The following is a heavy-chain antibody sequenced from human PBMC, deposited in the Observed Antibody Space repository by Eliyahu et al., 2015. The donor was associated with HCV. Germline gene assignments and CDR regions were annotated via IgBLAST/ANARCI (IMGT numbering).Heavy chain of an antibody. Sequence: EVQLVESGGGLVKPGGSLRLSCAASGFTFSSYSMNWVRQAPGKGLEWVSSISSSSSYIYYADSVKGRFTISRDNAKNSLYLQMNSLRAEDTAVYYCARDLGHYYDSSGYYFDYWGQGTLVTVSS. CDR1: GFTFSSYS. CDR3: ARDLGHYYDSSGYYFDY. J-gene: IGHJ4*02. D-gene: IGHD3-22*01. V-gene: IGHV3-21*01. CDR2: ISSSSSYI.